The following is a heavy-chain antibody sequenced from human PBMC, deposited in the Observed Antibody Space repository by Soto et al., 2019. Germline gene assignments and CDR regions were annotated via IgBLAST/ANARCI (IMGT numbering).Heavy chain of an antibody. CDR3: ARESRSIAASGFYLIDWFDP. CDR1: GFTFSSYG. Sequence: GGSLRLSCAASGFTFSSYGMHWVRQAPGKGLEWVAVITYDGSNKYYADSVKGRFTISRDNSKNTLYLQMNSLRAEDTAVYYCARESRSIAASGFYLIDWFDPWGQGTLVTVSS. D-gene: IGHD6-13*01. J-gene: IGHJ5*02. CDR2: ITYDGSNK. V-gene: IGHV3-30*03.